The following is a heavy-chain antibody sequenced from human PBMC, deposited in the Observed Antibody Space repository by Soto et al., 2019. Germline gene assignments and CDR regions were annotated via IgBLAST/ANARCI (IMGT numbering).Heavy chain of an antibody. CDR1: GYSFTSYW. CDR3: ATPSSIAARPGYYYYGMDV. J-gene: IGHJ6*02. D-gene: IGHD6-6*01. Sequence: PGESLKISCKGSGYSFTSYWIGWVRQMPGKGLEWMGIIYPGDSDTRYSPSFQGQVTTSADKSISTAYLQWSSLKASDTAMYYCATPSSIAARPGYYYYGMDVWGQGTTVTVSS. V-gene: IGHV5-51*01. CDR2: IYPGDSDT.